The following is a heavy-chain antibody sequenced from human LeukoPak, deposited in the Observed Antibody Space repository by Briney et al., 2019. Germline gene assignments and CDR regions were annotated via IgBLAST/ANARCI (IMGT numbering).Heavy chain of an antibody. J-gene: IGHJ3*02. D-gene: IGHD4-17*01. CDR2: ISAYNGNT. V-gene: IGHV1-18*01. CDR1: GYTFTSYG. CDR3: ARGREYPTVTNSAFDI. Sequence: GASVKVSCKASGYTFTSYGISWVRQAPGQGLEWMGWISAYNGNTNYAQKLQGRVTMTTDTSTSTAYMELRSLRSDDTAVYYCARGREYPTVTNSAFDIWGQGTMVTVSS.